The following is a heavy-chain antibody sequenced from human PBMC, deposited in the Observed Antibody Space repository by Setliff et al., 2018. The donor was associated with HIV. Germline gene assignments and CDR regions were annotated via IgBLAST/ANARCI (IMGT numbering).Heavy chain of an antibody. CDR2: IYYSGGT. J-gene: IGHJ3*02. CDR1: SGPISNGGFY. D-gene: IGHD5-12*01. V-gene: IGHV4-31*03. CDR3: ARGIYRPWGGYSAFATDAFET. Sequence: KTSETLSLTCTVSSGPISNGGFYWSWIRHHPGKGLEWIGYIYYSGGTYYSPSLKSRVSMSIDTFKNQFSLNLSSVTAADTAVYYCARGIYRPWGGYSAFATDAFETWGQGTLVTVSS.